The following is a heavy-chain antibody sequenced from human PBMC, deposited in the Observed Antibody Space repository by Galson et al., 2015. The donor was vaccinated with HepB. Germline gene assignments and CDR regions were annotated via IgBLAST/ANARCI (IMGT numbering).Heavy chain of an antibody. D-gene: IGHD2-2*01. CDR2: ISYDGSNK. J-gene: IGHJ4*02. CDR3: ATGLHIVVVPAASGGRVY. V-gene: IGHV3-30*04. CDR1: GFTFSSYA. Sequence: SLRLSCAASGFTFSSYAMHWVRQAPGKGLEWVAVISYDGSNKYYADSVKGRFTISRDNSKNTLYLQMNSLRAEDTAVYYCATGLHIVVVPAASGGRVYWGQGTLVTVSS.